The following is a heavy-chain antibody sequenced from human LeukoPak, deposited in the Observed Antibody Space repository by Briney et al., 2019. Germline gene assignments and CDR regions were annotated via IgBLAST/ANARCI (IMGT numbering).Heavy chain of an antibody. CDR3: AKDMSMVRGVRFDY. Sequence: PGGSLRLSCAASEFSVGSNYMTWVRQAPGKGLEWVSLIYSGGSTYYADSVKGRFTISRDNSKNTLYLQMNSLRAEDTAVYYCAKDMSMVRGVRFDYWGQGTLVTVSS. CDR2: IYSGGST. D-gene: IGHD3-10*01. CDR1: EFSVGSNY. J-gene: IGHJ4*02. V-gene: IGHV3-66*01.